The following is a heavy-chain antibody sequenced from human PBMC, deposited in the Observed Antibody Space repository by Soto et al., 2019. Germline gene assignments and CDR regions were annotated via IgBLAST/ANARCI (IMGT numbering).Heavy chain of an antibody. CDR3: ARRVAAAPMYAFDI. J-gene: IGHJ3*02. Sequence: QVQLQESGPGLVKPSETLSLTCTVSGGSISTYYWTWIRQPPGKGLEWIGFVYYSGSTNYNPSLTCRVTISLATSRNQFSLKLNSVTSADTAVYFCARRVAAAPMYAFDIWGQGTMVTVSS. CDR2: VYYSGST. V-gene: IGHV4-59*01. D-gene: IGHD3-10*02. CDR1: GGSISTYY.